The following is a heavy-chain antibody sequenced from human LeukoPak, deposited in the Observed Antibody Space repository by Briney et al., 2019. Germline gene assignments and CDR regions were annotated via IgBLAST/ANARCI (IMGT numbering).Heavy chain of an antibody. CDR2: INPNSGGT. CDR1: GYTFTGYY. V-gene: IGHV1-2*02. CDR3: ARGPVLRFLEWSVDY. J-gene: IGHJ4*01. Sequence: ASVKVSCKASGYTFTGYYMHWVRQAPGQGLEWMGWINPNSGGTNYAQKFQGRVTMTRDTSISTAYMELSRLRSDDTAVYYCARGPVLRFLEWSVDYWGHGTLVTVSS. D-gene: IGHD3-3*01.